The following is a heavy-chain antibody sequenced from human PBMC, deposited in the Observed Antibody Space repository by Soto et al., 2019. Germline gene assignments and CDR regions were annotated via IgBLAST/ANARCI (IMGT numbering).Heavy chain of an antibody. Sequence: ASVKVSCEASGYTFSNYGISWVRQAPGQGLEWLGWISSYNGNTYYAQNLQGRATMTTDTSTSTAYMELTSLRSDDTAVYYCARDVGYSSSAPNFWGQGTLVTVSS. CDR2: ISSYNGNT. CDR1: GYTFSNYG. D-gene: IGHD6-6*01. J-gene: IGHJ4*02. CDR3: ARDVGYSSSAPNF. V-gene: IGHV1-18*04.